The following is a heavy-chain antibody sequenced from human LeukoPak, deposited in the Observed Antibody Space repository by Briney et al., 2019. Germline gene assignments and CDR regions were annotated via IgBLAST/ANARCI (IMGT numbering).Heavy chain of an antibody. CDR1: GYTFTSYG. CDR3: AKYSSFPAYYFGY. D-gene: IGHD6-6*01. J-gene: IGHJ4*02. CDR2: ISAYNGNT. V-gene: IGHV1-18*01. Sequence: ASVKVSCKASGYTFTSYGISWVRQAPGQGLEWMGWISAYNGNTNYAQKFQGRVTITRDTSASTAYMELSSLRSEDTAVYYCAKYSSFPAYYFGYWGQGTLVTVSS.